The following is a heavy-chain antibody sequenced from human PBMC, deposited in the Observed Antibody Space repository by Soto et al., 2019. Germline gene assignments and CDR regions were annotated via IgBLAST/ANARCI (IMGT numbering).Heavy chain of an antibody. Sequence: ASVKVSCKASGYTFTKYDISWVRQAPGQGLEWLGLISPNSGRPSSAQKFEGRVTVTTDTSTTTAYLELRSLRSDDTAVYYCVRQYYDFWTDYPDFDYWGQGTLVTVSS. CDR1: GYTFTKYD. J-gene: IGHJ4*02. CDR3: VRQYYDFWTDYPDFDY. D-gene: IGHD3-3*01. CDR2: ISPNSGRP. V-gene: IGHV1-18*04.